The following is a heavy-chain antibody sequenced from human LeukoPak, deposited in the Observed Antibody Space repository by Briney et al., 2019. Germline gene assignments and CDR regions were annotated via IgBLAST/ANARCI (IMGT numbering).Heavy chain of an antibody. CDR3: ARSRFLEWLFNY. CDR2: ISAYNGNT. D-gene: IGHD3-3*01. V-gene: IGHV1-18*01. CDR1: GYTFTSYG. Sequence: ASVKVSCKASGYTFTSYGISWVRQAPGQGLEWMGWISAYNGNTNYAQKLQGRVTMTRDTSISTAYMELSRLRSDDTAVYYCARSRFLEWLFNYWGQGTLVTVSS. J-gene: IGHJ4*02.